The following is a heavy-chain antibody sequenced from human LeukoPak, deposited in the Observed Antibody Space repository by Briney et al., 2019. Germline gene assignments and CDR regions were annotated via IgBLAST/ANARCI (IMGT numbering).Heavy chain of an antibody. J-gene: IGHJ4*02. CDR3: ARVATYYYGSGSYYNDY. D-gene: IGHD3-10*01. V-gene: IGHV3-21*01. CDR1: GFTFSSYS. CDR2: ISSSSSYI. Sequence: GGSLRLSCAASGFTFSSYSMNWVRQAPGKGLEWVSSISSSSSYIYYADSVKGRFTISRDNAKNSLYLQMNSLRAEDTAVYYCARVATYYYGSGSYYNDYWGQGTLVTVSS.